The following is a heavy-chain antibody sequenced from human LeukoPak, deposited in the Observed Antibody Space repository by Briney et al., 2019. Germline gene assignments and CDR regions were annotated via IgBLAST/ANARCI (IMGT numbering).Heavy chain of an antibody. CDR3: ARDLTPYDSSGYSFDY. D-gene: IGHD3-22*01. J-gene: IGHJ4*02. CDR2: ISSSSSYI. V-gene: IGHV3-21*01. CDR1: GFTFSSYS. Sequence: GGSLRLSCAASGFTFSSYSMNWVRQAPGKGLEWVSSISSSSSYIYYADSVKGRFTISRDNAKNSLYLQMNSLRAEDTAVYYCARDLTPYDSSGYSFDYWGQGTLVTVSS.